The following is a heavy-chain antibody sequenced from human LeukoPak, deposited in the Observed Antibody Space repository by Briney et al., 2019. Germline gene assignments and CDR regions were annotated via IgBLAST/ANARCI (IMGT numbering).Heavy chain of an antibody. CDR2: ISYDGSNK. CDR1: GFTFSSYA. CDR3: AKDMGPVVGATNSHFGFDY. J-gene: IGHJ4*02. V-gene: IGHV3-30*04. D-gene: IGHD1-26*01. Sequence: GGSLRLSCAASGFTFSSYAMHWVRQAPGKGLEWVAVISYDGSNKYYADSVKGRFTISRDNSKNTLYLQMNSLRAEDTAVYYCAKDMGPVVGATNSHFGFDYWGQGTLVTVSS.